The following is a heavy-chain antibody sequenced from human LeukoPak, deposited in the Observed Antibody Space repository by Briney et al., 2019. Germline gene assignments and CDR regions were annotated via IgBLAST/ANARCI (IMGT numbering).Heavy chain of an antibody. J-gene: IGHJ3*02. D-gene: IGHD3-9*01. V-gene: IGHV4-34*01. CDR3: ASNGRYFDWSRVRAFDI. CDR1: GVSSSGYY. Sequence: SETLSLTCAVYGVSSSGYYWSWIRQPPGKGLEWSGEINHSGSTNYNPSLKSRVTISVDTSKNQFSLKLSSVTAADTAVYYCASNGRYFDWSRVRAFDIWGQGTMVTVSS. CDR2: INHSGST.